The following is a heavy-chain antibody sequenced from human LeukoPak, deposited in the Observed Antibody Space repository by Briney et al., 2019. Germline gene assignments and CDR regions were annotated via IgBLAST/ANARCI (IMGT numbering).Heavy chain of an antibody. D-gene: IGHD3-22*01. J-gene: IGHJ4*02. Sequence: GGPLRLSCTASGFPFGDYTMSWFRQAPGKGLEWVGFIRSKTYGGTTEYAASVKGRFTMSRDDSKSIAYLQLNSLKTEDTAVYYCTREKSYYYDTSGSDYWGQGTLVTVSS. CDR2: IRSKTYGGTT. CDR3: TREKSYYYDTSGSDY. CDR1: GFPFGDYT. V-gene: IGHV3-49*03.